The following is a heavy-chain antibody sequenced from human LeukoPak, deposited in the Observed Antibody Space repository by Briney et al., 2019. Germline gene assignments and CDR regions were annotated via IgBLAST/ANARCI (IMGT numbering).Heavy chain of an antibody. D-gene: IGHD3-10*01. CDR2: ISYDGSNK. CDR3: ARDPINYYGSGSYDY. Sequence: GGSLRLSCAASGFTFSSYGMHWVRQAPGKGLEWVAVISYDGSNKYYADSVKGRFTISRDNAKNSLYLQMNSLRAEDTAVYYCARDPINYYGSGSYDYWGQGTLVTVSS. J-gene: IGHJ4*02. CDR1: GFTFSSYG. V-gene: IGHV3-30*03.